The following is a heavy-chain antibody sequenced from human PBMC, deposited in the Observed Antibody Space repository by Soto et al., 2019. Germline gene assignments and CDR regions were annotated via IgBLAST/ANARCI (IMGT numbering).Heavy chain of an antibody. CDR1: GFTFDDYA. Sequence: EVQLVESGGGLVQPGRSLRLSCAASGFTFDDYAMHWVRQAPGKGLEWVTGISWNSDTLGYADSVKGRFTISRDNAKNSLYLQMSSLSPADTAFYYCARGLYYYTTSGYPHYWGQGTLVTVSS. J-gene: IGHJ4*02. CDR2: ISWNSDTL. D-gene: IGHD3-22*01. CDR3: ARGLYYYTTSGYPHY. V-gene: IGHV3-9*01.